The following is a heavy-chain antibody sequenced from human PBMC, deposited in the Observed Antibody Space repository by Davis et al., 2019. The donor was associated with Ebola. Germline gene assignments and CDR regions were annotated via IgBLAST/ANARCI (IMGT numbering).Heavy chain of an antibody. J-gene: IGHJ4*02. CDR2: IYYSGST. CDR3: ARHGSPVGGSALDY. D-gene: IGHD3-16*01. Sequence: PSETLSLTCTVSGGSISSSSYYWGWIRQPPGKGLEWIGSIYYSGSTYYNPSLKSRVTISVDTSKNQFSLKLSSVTAADTAVYYCARHGSPVGGSALDYWGQGTLVTVSS. CDR1: GGSISSSSYY. V-gene: IGHV4-39*01.